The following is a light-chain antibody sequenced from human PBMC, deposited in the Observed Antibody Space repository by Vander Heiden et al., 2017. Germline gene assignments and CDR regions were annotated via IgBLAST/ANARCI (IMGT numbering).Light chain of an antibody. CDR2: KDT. Sequence: SYELTQPPSVSVSPGQTARITCSGDALPKQYAYWYQQKPGQAPLLVIYKDTERPSGIPERFSGSSSGTTVTLTISGVQSEDEADYYCQSADSSGARGVFGGGTKLTVL. V-gene: IGLV3-25*03. CDR1: ALPKQY. CDR3: QSADSSGARGV. J-gene: IGLJ3*02.